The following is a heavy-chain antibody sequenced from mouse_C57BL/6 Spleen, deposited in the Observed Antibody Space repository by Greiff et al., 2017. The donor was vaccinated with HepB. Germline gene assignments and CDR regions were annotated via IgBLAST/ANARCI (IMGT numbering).Heavy chain of an antibody. CDR3: ASEAPKAMDY. D-gene: IGHD3-3*01. J-gene: IGHJ4*01. CDR2: IDPSDSYT. Sequence: QVQLQQPGAELVKPGASVKLSCKASGYTFTSYWMQWVKQRPGQGLEWIGEIDPSDSYTNYNQKFKGKATLTVDTSTSTAYMQLSSLTSEDSAVYYLASEAPKAMDYWGQGTSVTVSS. V-gene: IGHV1-50*01. CDR1: GYTFTSYW.